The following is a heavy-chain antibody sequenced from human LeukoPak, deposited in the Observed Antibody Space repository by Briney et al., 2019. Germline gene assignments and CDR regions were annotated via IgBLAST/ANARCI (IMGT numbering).Heavy chain of an antibody. Sequence: PSGTLSLTCAVSGGSISSSNWWSWVRQPPGKGLEWIGEIYHSGSTNYNPSLKSRVTISVDKSKNQFSLKLSSVTAADTAVYYCARDSYYYDSSGYYYVLDYWGQGTLVTVSS. J-gene: IGHJ4*02. D-gene: IGHD3-22*01. CDR1: GGSISSSNW. CDR2: IYHSGST. V-gene: IGHV4-4*02. CDR3: ARDSYYYDSSGYYYVLDY.